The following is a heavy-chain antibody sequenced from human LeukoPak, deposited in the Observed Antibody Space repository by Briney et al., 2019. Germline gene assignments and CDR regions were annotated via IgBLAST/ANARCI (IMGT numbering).Heavy chain of an antibody. CDR1: GFSFSSYW. J-gene: IGHJ6*04. CDR3: AELGITMIGGV. V-gene: IGHV3-7*01. Sequence: GGSLRLSCAASGFSFSSYWMSWVRQAPGRGLEWVANIKQDGSEKYYVDSVKGRFTISRDNAKNSLYLQMNSLRAEDTAVYYCAELGITMIGGVWGKGTTVTISS. D-gene: IGHD3-10*02. CDR2: IKQDGSEK.